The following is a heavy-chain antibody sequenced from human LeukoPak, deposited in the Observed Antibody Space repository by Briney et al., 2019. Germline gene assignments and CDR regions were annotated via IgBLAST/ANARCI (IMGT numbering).Heavy chain of an antibody. CDR2: ISSNADTI. J-gene: IGHJ4*02. CDR3: SSAYGGLLDH. V-gene: IGHV3-48*03. D-gene: IGHD3-16*01. Sequence: GGSLRLSRAASGFAFSSYEMNWVRQAPGKGLEWVSYISSNADTIYYADSVKGRFTISRDNAKKSLYLQMHSLRVEDTAVYYCSSAYGGLLDHWGQGTLVTVSS. CDR1: GFAFSSYE.